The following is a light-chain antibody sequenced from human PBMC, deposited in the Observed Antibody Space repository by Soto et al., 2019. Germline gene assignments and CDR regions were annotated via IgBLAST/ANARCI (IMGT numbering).Light chain of an antibody. V-gene: IGLV4-60*03. J-gene: IGLJ3*02. CDR1: SGHRSYI. CDR3: ETWDGNTRV. CDR2: LEGSGNF. Sequence: QSVLTQSSSASASLGSSVKLTCTLNSGHRSYIIAWHQQQPGKAPRYLMKLEGSGNFNKGSGVPDRFSGSSSGADRYLTISNLQSEDEADYYCETWDGNTRVFGGGTKLTVL.